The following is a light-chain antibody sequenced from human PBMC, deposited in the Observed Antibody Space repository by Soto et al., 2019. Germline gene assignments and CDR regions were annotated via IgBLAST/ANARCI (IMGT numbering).Light chain of an antibody. CDR1: QSVGSN. CDR2: GSS. V-gene: IGKV3-15*01. CDR3: QQYTNWPPIT. Sequence: EILLTQSPATLPVSPGERATLSCRASQSVGSNLAWFQQKPGQAPRLLIYGSSTRATGVPARFSGSGSGADFTLTISNLQSEDFAVYYCQQYTNWPPITFGQGTLLEVK. J-gene: IGKJ5*01.